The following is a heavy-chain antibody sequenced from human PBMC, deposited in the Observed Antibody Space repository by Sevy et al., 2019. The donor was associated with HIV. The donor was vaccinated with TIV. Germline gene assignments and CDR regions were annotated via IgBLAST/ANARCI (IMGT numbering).Heavy chain of an antibody. V-gene: IGHV3-21*01. Sequence: GGSLRLSCAASGFTFSSYNMNWVRQAPGKGLEWVSSISGLSNYIYYADSMKGRFTISRDNAKNSLYLQTNSLRAEDTAIYYCATGPPDGSYDYFDYWGQGTLVTVSS. CDR2: ISGLSNYI. D-gene: IGHD1-26*01. CDR1: GFTFSSYN. J-gene: IGHJ4*02. CDR3: ATGPPDGSYDYFDY.